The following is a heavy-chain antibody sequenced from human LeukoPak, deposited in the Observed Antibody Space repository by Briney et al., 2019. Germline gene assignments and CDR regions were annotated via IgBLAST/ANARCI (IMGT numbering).Heavy chain of an antibody. CDR1: GYTFTSYG. J-gene: IGHJ4*02. CDR3: ARVGGSYQVDY. Sequence: VASVKVSCKASGYTFTSYGFSWVRQAPGQGLEWMGWINSYNGNTNYAQNLQGRVTMTTDTSTSTAYMELRSLRSDDTAVYYCARVGGSYQVDYWGQGTLVTVSP. D-gene: IGHD1-26*01. CDR2: INSYNGNT. V-gene: IGHV1-18*01.